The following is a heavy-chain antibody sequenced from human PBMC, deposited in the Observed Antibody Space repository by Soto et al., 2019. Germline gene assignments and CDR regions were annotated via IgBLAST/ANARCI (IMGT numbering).Heavy chain of an antibody. J-gene: IGHJ6*02. D-gene: IGHD3-10*01. Sequence: SETLSLTCAAYGGSFSGYYWSWIRQPPGKGLEWIGEINHSGSTNYNPSLKSLVTISVDTSKNQFSLKLSSVTAADTAVYYCARGVLLWFGKLSHYYGMDVWGQGTTVTVSS. CDR2: INHSGST. V-gene: IGHV4-34*01. CDR3: ARGVLLWFGKLSHYYGMDV. CDR1: GGSFSGYY.